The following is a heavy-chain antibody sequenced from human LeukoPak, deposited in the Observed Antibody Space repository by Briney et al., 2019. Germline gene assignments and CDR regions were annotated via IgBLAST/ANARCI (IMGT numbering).Heavy chain of an antibody. CDR2: LYSGGST. J-gene: IGHJ4*02. CDR3: VRDGYGSGSYFDY. CDR1: GLTVSSNY. Sequence: GGSLRLSCAASGLTVSSNYMSWVRQAPGKGLEWVSVLYSGGSTYYADSVKGRFTISRDNSKNTLYLQLNSLRAEDTAVYYCVRDGYGSGSYFDYWGQGTLVTVSS. V-gene: IGHV3-66*01. D-gene: IGHD3-10*01.